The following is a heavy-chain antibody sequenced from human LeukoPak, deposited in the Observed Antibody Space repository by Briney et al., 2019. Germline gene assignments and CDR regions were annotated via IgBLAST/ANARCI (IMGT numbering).Heavy chain of an antibody. V-gene: IGHV4-39*07. CDR1: GGSISSSSYY. Sequence: SETLSLTCTVSGGSISSSSYYWGWIRQPPGKGLEWIGSIYYSGSTYYNPSLKSRVIISVDTSKNQFSLKLSSVTAADTAVYYCASVYSSSPWYYYYMDVWGKGTTVTVSS. CDR3: ASVYSSSPWYYYYMDV. CDR2: IYYSGST. D-gene: IGHD6-13*01. J-gene: IGHJ6*03.